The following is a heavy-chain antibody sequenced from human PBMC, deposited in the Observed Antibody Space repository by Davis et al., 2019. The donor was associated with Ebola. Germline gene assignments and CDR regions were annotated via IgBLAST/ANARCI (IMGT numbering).Heavy chain of an antibody. Sequence: GESLKISCKGSGYTFTNYWIGWVRQKPGKGLEWMGVIYPGDSKSIFSPSFQGQVTISVDKSVNTAYLQWSSLKASDSGMYYCARAQWLRREGGFDVWGQGTMVTVSS. J-gene: IGHJ3*01. V-gene: IGHV5-51*01. CDR3: ARAQWLRREGGFDV. D-gene: IGHD6-19*01. CDR1: GYTFTNYW. CDR2: IYPGDSKS.